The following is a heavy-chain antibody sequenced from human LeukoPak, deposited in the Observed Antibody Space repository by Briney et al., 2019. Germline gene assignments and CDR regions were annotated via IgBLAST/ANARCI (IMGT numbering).Heavy chain of an antibody. CDR3: ASSAYYYDSSGYLDY. J-gene: IGHJ4*03. CDR2: INPNSGGT. CDR1: GYTFTGYY. D-gene: IGHD3-22*01. V-gene: IGHV1-2*02. Sequence: ASVKVSCKASGYTFTGYYMHWVRQAPGQGLEWMGWINPNSGGTNYAQKFQGRVTMTRDTSISTAYMELSRLRSDDTAVYYCASSAYYYDSSGYLDYWGQGTMVTVSS.